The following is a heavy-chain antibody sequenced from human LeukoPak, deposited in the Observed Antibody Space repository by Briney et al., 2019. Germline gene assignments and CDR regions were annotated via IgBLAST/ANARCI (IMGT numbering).Heavy chain of an antibody. V-gene: IGHV4-39*07. CDR1: GGSISSGSYS. CDR3: ARGSGNSFDY. D-gene: IGHD4-23*01. J-gene: IGHJ4*02. CDR2: INHSGST. Sequence: SETLSLTCTVSGGSISSGSYSWSWIRQPPGKGLEWIGEINHSGSTNYNPSLKSRVTISVDTSKNQFSLKLSSVTAADTAVYYCARGSGNSFDYWGQGTLVTVSS.